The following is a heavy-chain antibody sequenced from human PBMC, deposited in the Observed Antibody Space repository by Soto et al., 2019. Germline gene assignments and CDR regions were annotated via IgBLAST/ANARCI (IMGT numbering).Heavy chain of an antibody. J-gene: IGHJ4*02. CDR1: GYNCANYW. CDR3: ARTEDLASATTGWTY. Sequence: EVHLVQSGAEVKKPGQSLKISCKGSGYNCANYWSGWVRQMPGKGLEWMGIIYPGDSETRYSPSFQGQVTISADKSISTAYLQWSSLKASDTAMYYCARTEDLASATTGWTYWGQGTLVTVSS. D-gene: IGHD1-26*01. CDR2: IYPGDSET. V-gene: IGHV5-51*03.